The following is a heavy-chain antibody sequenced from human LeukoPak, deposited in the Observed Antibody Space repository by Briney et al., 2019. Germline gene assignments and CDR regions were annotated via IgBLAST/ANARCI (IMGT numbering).Heavy chain of an antibody. CDR2: IIGSVAST. CDR3: AKGGYDYVEVGYFDY. V-gene: IGHV3-23*01. Sequence: GGSLRLSCAASGFTFASYAMSWVRHTPEKGLEWVSVIIGSVASTYYADSVKGRFTISRDNSKNTLYLQMNSLRADDTAVYYCAKGGYDYVEVGYFDYWGQGTLVTVSS. D-gene: IGHD5-12*01. CDR1: GFTFASYA. J-gene: IGHJ4*02.